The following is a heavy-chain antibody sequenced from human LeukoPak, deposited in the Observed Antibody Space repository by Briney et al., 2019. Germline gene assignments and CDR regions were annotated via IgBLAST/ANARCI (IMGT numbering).Heavy chain of an antibody. CDR1: GFTFSTNS. D-gene: IGHD3-9*01. V-gene: IGHV3-21*01. CDR3: AREVWDILTGYYNGGLDY. J-gene: IGHJ4*02. CDR2: ISSSSSSYI. Sequence: GGSLRLSCAASGFTFSTNSMNWVRQAPGKGLEWVSSISSSSSSYIYYADSVKGRFTISRDNAKNSLYLQMNSLRAEDTAVYYCAREVWDILTGYYNGGLDYWGQGTLATVSS.